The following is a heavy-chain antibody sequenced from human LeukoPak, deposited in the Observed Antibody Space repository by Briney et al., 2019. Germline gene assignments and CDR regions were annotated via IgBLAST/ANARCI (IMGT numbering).Heavy chain of an antibody. CDR2: ISSSSSCT. D-gene: IGHD2-15*01. Sequence: PGVSLRLSCAPSVFTFNDYYMSWIRQAPGKGLEWVSYISSSSSCTNYADSVKGRFIISRDNAKNSLYLQMNSLRAEDTAVYYCARVSSDIVVVVAEYYFDYWGQGTLVTVSS. CDR1: VFTFNDYY. J-gene: IGHJ4*02. V-gene: IGHV3-11*06. CDR3: ARVSSDIVVVVAEYYFDY.